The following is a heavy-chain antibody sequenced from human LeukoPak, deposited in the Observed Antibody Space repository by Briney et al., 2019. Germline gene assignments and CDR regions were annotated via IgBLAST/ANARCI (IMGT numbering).Heavy chain of an antibody. CDR3: AKNPTAMVTYYFDY. CDR2: ISYDGSNK. V-gene: IGHV3-30*18. CDR1: GFTFSSYG. J-gene: IGHJ4*02. Sequence: QAGGSLRVSCAASGFTFSSYGMHRVRQAPGKGLEWVAVISYDGSNKYYADSVKGRFTISRDNSKNTLYLQMNSLRAEDTAVYYCAKNPTAMVTYYFDYWGQGTLVTVSS. D-gene: IGHD5-18*01.